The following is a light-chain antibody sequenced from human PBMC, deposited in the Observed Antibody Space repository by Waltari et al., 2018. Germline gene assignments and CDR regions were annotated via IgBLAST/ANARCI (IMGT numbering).Light chain of an antibody. CDR2: VNSDGSH. Sequence: QLVLTKSPSASASLGASVKLTCTLSSGHSSKIIAWHQQQPEEGPRYLMKVNSDGSHSKGDEIPDRFSGSSSGAERYLTISSLQSEDEADYYCQTGGHGTWVFGGGTKLTVL. CDR1: SGHSSKI. V-gene: IGLV4-69*01. CDR3: QTGGHGTWV. J-gene: IGLJ3*02.